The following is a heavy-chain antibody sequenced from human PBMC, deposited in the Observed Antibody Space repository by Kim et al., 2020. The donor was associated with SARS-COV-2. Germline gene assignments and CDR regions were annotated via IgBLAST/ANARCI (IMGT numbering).Heavy chain of an antibody. CDR3: ARGLRKDIVVVPAAAGTFDY. J-gene: IGHJ4*02. Sequence: RVTISVDTSKNQFSLKLSSVTAADTAVYYCARGLRKDIVVVPAAAGTFDYWGQGTLVTVSS. D-gene: IGHD2-2*01. V-gene: IGHV4-34*01.